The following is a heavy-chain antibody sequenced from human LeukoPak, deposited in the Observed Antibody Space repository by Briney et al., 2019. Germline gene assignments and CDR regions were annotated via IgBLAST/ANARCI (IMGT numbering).Heavy chain of an antibody. J-gene: IGHJ6*02. CDR2: INPKSGGT. Sequence: GASVKVSCKASGYTFTDSYINWVRQAPGQGLEWMGWINPKSGGTSYAQKFQGRVTMTRETSISTAYMELTRLRSDDTALYYCARLRGLGVWGQGTTVVVSS. CDR3: ARLRGLGV. CDR1: GYTFTDSY. V-gene: IGHV1-2*02.